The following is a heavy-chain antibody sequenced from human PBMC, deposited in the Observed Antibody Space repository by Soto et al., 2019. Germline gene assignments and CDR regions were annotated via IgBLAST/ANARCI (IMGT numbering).Heavy chain of an antibody. Sequence: GGSLRLSCAASGFTFSSYSMNWVRQAPGKGLEWVSYISSSSSTIYYADSVKGRFTISRDNAKNSLYLQMNSLRAEDTAVYYCARDDGHIAVGPGGFDPWGQGTLVTVSS. J-gene: IGHJ5*02. D-gene: IGHD6-19*01. V-gene: IGHV3-48*01. CDR3: ARDDGHIAVGPGGFDP. CDR1: GFTFSSYS. CDR2: ISSSSSTI.